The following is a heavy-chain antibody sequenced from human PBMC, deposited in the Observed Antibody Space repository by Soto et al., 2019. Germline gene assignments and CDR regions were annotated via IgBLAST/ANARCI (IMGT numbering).Heavy chain of an antibody. D-gene: IGHD1-7*01. CDR1: GGTISGYY. V-gene: IGHV4-4*07. CDR2: ITINGNT. Sequence: SETLSLTCTVTGGTISGYYWTWIRQPAGKGLEWIGRITINGNTQKNPSFKSRVTMSIDTSRNHFSLNLQSATAADTALYYCARETGENWTYEAHWGPGTLVTVSS. CDR3: ARETGENWTYEAH. J-gene: IGHJ1*01.